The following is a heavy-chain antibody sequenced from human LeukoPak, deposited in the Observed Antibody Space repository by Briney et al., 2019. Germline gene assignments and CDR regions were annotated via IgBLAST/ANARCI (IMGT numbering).Heavy chain of an antibody. V-gene: IGHV4-34*01. Sequence: PSETLSLTCAVYGGSFSGYYWSWIRQPPGKGLEWIGEINHSGSTNYNPSLKGRVTISVDTSKNQFSLKLSSVTAADTAVYYCARGSFMITFGGVPHRWFDPWGQGTLVTVSS. CDR2: INHSGST. CDR3: ARGSFMITFGGVPHRWFDP. D-gene: IGHD3-16*01. J-gene: IGHJ5*02. CDR1: GGSFSGYY.